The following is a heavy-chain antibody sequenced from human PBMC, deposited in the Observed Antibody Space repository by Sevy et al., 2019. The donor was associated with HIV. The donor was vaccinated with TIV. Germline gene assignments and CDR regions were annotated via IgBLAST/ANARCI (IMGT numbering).Heavy chain of an antibody. CDR2: LDPGNGEI. V-gene: IGHV1-24*01. Sequence: ASVKVSCKVFGYSLSKLSMHWVRQAPGKGLEWMGSLDPGNGEITYAQTLQGRVTMTEDTSTDTAYMELSSLTSDDTATYYCATVGLGYYSGSSYYQGDWFDPWGQGTLVTVSS. D-gene: IGHD2-15*01. CDR3: ATVGLGYYSGSSYYQGDWFDP. CDR1: GYSLSKLS. J-gene: IGHJ5*02.